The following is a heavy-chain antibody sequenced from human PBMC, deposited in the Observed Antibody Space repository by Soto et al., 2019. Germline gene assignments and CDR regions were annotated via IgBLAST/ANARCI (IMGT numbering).Heavy chain of an antibody. J-gene: IGHJ4*02. CDR1: GGTFSSYA. D-gene: IGHD2-15*01. V-gene: IGHV1-69*01. CDR3: ARDGCSGGSCYSRY. CDR2: IIPIFGTA. Sequence: VKVSCKASGGTFSSYAISWVRQAPGQGLEWMGGIIPIFGTANYAQKFQGRVTITADESTSTAYMELSSLRSEDTAVYYCARDGCSGGSCYSRYWGQGTLVTVSS.